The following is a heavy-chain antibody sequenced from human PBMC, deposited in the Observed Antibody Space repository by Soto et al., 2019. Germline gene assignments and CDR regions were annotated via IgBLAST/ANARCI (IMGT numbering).Heavy chain of an antibody. CDR3: ARFYCSRTICYLDY. D-gene: IGHD2-2*01. CDR1: GFTFSSFW. CDR2: INQGGSVE. Sequence: GGSLRLSCAAYGFTFSSFWMSWVRQAPGKGLEWVAKINQGGSVEKYVASMKRRFTVSRGNAKHSMSLQMSSLAAEDTAIYYGARFYCSRTICYLDYWGQGTLVTVSS. V-gene: IGHV3-7*03. J-gene: IGHJ4*02.